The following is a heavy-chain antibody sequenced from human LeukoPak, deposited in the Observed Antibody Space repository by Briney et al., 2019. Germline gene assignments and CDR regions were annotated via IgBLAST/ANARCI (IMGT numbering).Heavy chain of an antibody. D-gene: IGHD1-26*01. CDR1: GFTFSSYW. CDR3: ARSSRSYTFDY. J-gene: IGHJ4*02. V-gene: IGHV3-7*01. Sequence: GGSLRLSCAASGFTFSSYWMSWVRQAPGKGLEWVANIKQDGSERYYVDSVKGRFTISRDNAKNSLYLQMNSLRAEDTAVYYCARSSRSYTFDYWGQETLVTVSS. CDR2: IKQDGSER.